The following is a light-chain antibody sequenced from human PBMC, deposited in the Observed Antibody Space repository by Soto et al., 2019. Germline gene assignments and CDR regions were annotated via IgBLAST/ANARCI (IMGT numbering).Light chain of an antibody. Sequence: DIQMTQSPTSLAASVGDRVTITCQASQDLTNYLNWYQQKPGEAPKLLIYDTTTLEEGVPTRFSGGGSGTAFTFTINGLQPEDAALYYCQQYDKWPYTFGQGTNLEIK. CDR3: QQYDKWPYT. CDR2: DTT. J-gene: IGKJ2*01. V-gene: IGKV1-33*01. CDR1: QDLTNY.